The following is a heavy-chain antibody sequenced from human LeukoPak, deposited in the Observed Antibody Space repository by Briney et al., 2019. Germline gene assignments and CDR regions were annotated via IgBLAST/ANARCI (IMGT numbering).Heavy chain of an antibody. J-gene: IGHJ4*02. D-gene: IGHD6-6*01. CDR1: GFTFNNYG. Sequence: GGSLRLSCAASGFTFNNYGMHWVRQAPGKGLEWVAFIRYDGSNKYYADSVKGRFTISRDNSKNTLYLQMNSLRAEDTAVYYCARGTSPYSSSPLDYWGQGTLVTVSS. CDR2: IRYDGSNK. CDR3: ARGTSPYSSSPLDY. V-gene: IGHV3-30*02.